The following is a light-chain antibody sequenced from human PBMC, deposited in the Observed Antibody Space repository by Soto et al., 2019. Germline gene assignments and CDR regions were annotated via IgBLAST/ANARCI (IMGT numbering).Light chain of an antibody. V-gene: IGKV4-1*01. J-gene: IGKJ2*01. CDR2: WAS. CDR1: QSVLYSSNSKNY. Sequence: DIVMTQSPDSLAVSLGERATINCKSSQSVLYSSNSKNYLAWYQQKPGQPPKLLIYWASTRESGVPDRFSGSGSGTESTLTISSLQAEDVAVYFCQQYYSTPYTFGQGTKLEIK. CDR3: QQYYSTPYT.